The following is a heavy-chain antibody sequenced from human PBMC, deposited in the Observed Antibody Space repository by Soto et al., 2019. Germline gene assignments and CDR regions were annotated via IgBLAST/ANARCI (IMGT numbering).Heavy chain of an antibody. Sequence: PSETLSLTCTVSGGSVSSGSYYWSWIRQPPGKGLEWIGYIYYSGGTNYNPSLKSRVTISVDTSKNQFSLKLSSVTAADTAVYYCARASLVRGVMYDYWGQGTLVTVSS. V-gene: IGHV4-61*01. CDR1: GGSVSSGSYY. CDR2: IYYSGGT. J-gene: IGHJ4*02. CDR3: ARASLVRGVMYDY. D-gene: IGHD3-10*01.